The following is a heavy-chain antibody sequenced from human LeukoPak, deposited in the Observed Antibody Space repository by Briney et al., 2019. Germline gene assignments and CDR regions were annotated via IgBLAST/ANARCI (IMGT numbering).Heavy chain of an antibody. V-gene: IGHV3-48*01. CDR3: AKEGGASSGPFDY. J-gene: IGHJ4*02. CDR2: ISSSIITI. Sequence: AGGSLRLSCAASGFTFSSYSMNWVRQAPGKGLEWVSYISSSIITIYYTDSVKGRFAISRDNAKNSLYLQMNSLRAEDTAVYYCAKEGGASSGPFDYWGQGTLVTVSS. CDR1: GFTFSSYS. D-gene: IGHD3-22*01.